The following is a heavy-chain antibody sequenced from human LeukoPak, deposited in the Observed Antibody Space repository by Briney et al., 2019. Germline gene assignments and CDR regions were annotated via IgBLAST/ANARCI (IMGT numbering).Heavy chain of an antibody. J-gene: IGHJ4*02. CDR1: GGSFSGYY. CDR2: INHSGST. V-gene: IGHV4-34*01. Sequence: SETLPLTCAVYGGSFSGYYWSWIRQPPGKGLEWIGEINHSGSTNYNPSLKSRVTISVDTSKNQFSLKLSSVTAADTAVYYCARGWLVSRNFDYWGQGTLVTVSS. CDR3: ARGWLVSRNFDY. D-gene: IGHD6-19*01.